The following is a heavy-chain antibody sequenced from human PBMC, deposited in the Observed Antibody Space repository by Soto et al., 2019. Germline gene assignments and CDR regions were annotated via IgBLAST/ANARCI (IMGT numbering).Heavy chain of an antibody. CDR2: IYYTGSY. CDR1: GGSISTSSYY. CDR3: ATGSDLAWEIAAV. J-gene: IGHJ4*02. D-gene: IGHD1-26*01. Sequence: SETLSLTCTVSGGSISTSSYYWGWIRQPPGKGLEWIASIYYTGSYYYNSSLKGRVTISVDTSKNQFSLKLNSVTAADTAVYYCATGSDLAWEIAAVWGQGTPVTVSS. V-gene: IGHV4-39*01.